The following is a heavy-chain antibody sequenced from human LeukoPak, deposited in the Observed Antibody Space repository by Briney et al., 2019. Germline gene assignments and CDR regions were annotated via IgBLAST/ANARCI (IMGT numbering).Heavy chain of an antibody. CDR3: TRSGSVVVVVAATRHYYYGMDV. J-gene: IGHJ6*04. V-gene: IGHV3-73*01. CDR2: IRSKANSYAT. D-gene: IGHD2-15*01. Sequence: AGGSLRPSCAASGFTFSGSAMHWVRQASGKGPEWVGRIRSKANSYATAYAASVKGRFTISRDDSKNTAYLQMNSLKTEDTAVYYCTRSGSVVVVVAATRHYYYGMDVWGKGTTVTVSS. CDR1: GFTFSGSA.